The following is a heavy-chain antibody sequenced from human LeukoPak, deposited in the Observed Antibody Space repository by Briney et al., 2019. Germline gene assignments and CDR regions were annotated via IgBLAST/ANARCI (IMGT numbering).Heavy chain of an antibody. D-gene: IGHD3-10*01. CDR3: ARDLTAYYYGSGSYFAGYYYYGMDV. J-gene: IGHJ6*02. CDR1: GGSFSGYY. CDR2: INHSGST. Sequence: SEALSLTCAVYGGSFSGYYWNWIRQPPGKGLEWIGEINHSGSTNYNPSLKSRVTISVDTSKNQFSLKLSSVTAADTAVYYCARDLTAYYYGSGSYFAGYYYYGMDVWGQGTTVTVSS. V-gene: IGHV4-34*01.